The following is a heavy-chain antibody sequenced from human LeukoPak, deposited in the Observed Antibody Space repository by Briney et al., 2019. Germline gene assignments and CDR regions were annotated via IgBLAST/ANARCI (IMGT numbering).Heavy chain of an antibody. CDR1: GFTFSSYA. CDR3: ARDKGYCSGGSCLTTDAFDI. Sequence: GRSLRLFCAASGFTFSSYAMHWVRQAPGKGLEWVAFISSDGDNKYYADSVKGRFTISRDNSKNTLYLQMNSLRAEDTAVYYCARDKGYCSGGSCLTTDAFDIWGQGTMVTVSS. CDR2: ISSDGDNK. J-gene: IGHJ3*02. D-gene: IGHD2-15*01. V-gene: IGHV3-30-3*01.